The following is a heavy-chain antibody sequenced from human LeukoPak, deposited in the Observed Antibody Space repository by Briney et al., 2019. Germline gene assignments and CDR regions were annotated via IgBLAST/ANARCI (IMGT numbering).Heavy chain of an antibody. J-gene: IGHJ4*02. Sequence: KPSETLSLTCTVSGGSISSYYWSWIRQPPGKGLEWIGYIYYSGSTNYNPSLKSRVTISVDTSKNQFSLKLSSVTAADTAVYYCAGSYYYDSSSIDYWGQGTLVTVSS. D-gene: IGHD3-22*01. CDR1: GGSISSYY. CDR3: AGSYYYDSSSIDY. CDR2: IYYSGST. V-gene: IGHV4-59*01.